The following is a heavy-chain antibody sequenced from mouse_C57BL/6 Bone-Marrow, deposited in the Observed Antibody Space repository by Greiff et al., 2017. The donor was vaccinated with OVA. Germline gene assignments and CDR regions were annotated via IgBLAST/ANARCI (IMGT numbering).Heavy chain of an antibody. Sequence: EVQVVESGAELVKPGASVELSCTASGFNIKDYYMHWVKQRTEQGLEWIGRIDPEDGETKYAPKFQGKATITADTSSNTAYLQLSSLTSEDTAVYYCARSIGDGYYEGAMDYWGQGTSVTVSS. D-gene: IGHD2-3*01. CDR3: ARSIGDGYYEGAMDY. V-gene: IGHV14-2*01. CDR1: GFNIKDYY. J-gene: IGHJ4*01. CDR2: IDPEDGET.